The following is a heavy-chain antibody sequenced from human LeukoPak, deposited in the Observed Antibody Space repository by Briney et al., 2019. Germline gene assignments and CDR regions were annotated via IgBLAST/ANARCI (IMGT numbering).Heavy chain of an antibody. D-gene: IGHD2-21*01. V-gene: IGHV3-74*01. CDR3: GTVMVKGY. Sequence: GRSLRLSCAVSGFTFSSYWMHWVRHAPGKGLVWVSRINSDGSSTNYADSVKGRFTISRDKAKNTLYLQMNSLRAEDAAVYYCGTVMVKGYWGQGTLLTVAS. CDR2: INSDGSST. CDR1: GFTFSSYW. J-gene: IGHJ4*02.